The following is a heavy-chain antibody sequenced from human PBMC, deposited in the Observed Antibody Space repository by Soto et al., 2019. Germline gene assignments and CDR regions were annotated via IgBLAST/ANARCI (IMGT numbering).Heavy chain of an antibody. CDR3: ARRPHYYGSGSPLWFDP. CDR1: GGTFSSYA. D-gene: IGHD3-10*01. J-gene: IGHJ5*02. V-gene: IGHV1-69*13. Sequence: ASVKFSCKASGGTFSSYAISWVRHAPGQGLEWMGGIIPIFGTANYAQKFQGRVTITADESTSTAYMELSSLRSEDTAVYYCARRPHYYGSGSPLWFDPWGQGTLVTVSS. CDR2: IIPIFGTA.